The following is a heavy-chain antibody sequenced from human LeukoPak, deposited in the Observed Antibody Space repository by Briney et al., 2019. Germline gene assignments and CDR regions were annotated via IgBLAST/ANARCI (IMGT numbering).Heavy chain of an antibody. J-gene: IGHJ5*02. V-gene: IGHV4-34*01. CDR1: GGSISSYY. Sequence: SETLSLTCTVSGGSISSYYWSWIRQPPGKGLEWIGEINHSGSTNYNPSLKSRVTISVDTSKNQFSLKLSSVTAADTAVYYCARGPRFGELLWHWFDPWGQGTLVTVSS. CDR2: INHSGST. D-gene: IGHD3-10*01. CDR3: ARGPRFGELLWHWFDP.